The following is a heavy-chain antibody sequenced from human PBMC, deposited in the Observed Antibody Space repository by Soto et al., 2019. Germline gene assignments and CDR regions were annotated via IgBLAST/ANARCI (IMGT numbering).Heavy chain of an antibody. CDR2: IWYDGSNK. D-gene: IGHD1-26*01. V-gene: IGHV3-33*08. CDR1: GFTFTSYA. CDR3: ATIVGATAFDY. J-gene: IGHJ4*02. Sequence: QVQLVESGGGVVQPGRSLRLSCAASGFTFTSYAMHWVRQAPGEGLEWVAVIWYDGSNKYYADSVKGRFTISRDNSKNTLYLQMNSLRAEDTAVYYCATIVGATAFDYWGQGTLVTVSS.